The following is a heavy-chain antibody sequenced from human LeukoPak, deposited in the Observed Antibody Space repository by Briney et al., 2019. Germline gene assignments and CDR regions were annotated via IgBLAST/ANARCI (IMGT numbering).Heavy chain of an antibody. CDR2: IYDSGST. CDR1: GGSISSGGYY. D-gene: IGHD1-1*01. Sequence: PSETLSLTCAVSGGSISSGGYYWSWIRQPPGKGLEWIGYIYDSGSTNYNPSLKSRVTISVDTSKNQFSLKLSSVTAADTAVYYCARVGGTNYYYYGMDVWGQGTTVTVSS. CDR3: ARVGGTNYYYYGMDV. J-gene: IGHJ6*02. V-gene: IGHV4-61*08.